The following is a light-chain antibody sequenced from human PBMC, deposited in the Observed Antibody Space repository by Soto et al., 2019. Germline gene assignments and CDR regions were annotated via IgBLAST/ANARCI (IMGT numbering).Light chain of an antibody. CDR2: EVS. CDR3: DSYTSNATWV. CDR1: SSDVGGYNY. Sequence: QSALTQHASVSGSPGQSITISCTGTSSDVGGYNYLSWYQQHPGKAPKLIIYEVSNRPSGVSNRFSGSKSGNTASLTISGLQAEDEADYYYDSYTSNATWVFGTGTKVTVL. V-gene: IGLV2-14*01. J-gene: IGLJ1*01.